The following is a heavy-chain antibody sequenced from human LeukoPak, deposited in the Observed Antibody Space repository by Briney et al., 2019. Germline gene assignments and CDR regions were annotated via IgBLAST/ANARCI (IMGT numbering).Heavy chain of an antibody. J-gene: IGHJ4*02. CDR2: INPNSGGT. CDR3: ARPLRQYYYDSSGYYSWDY. Sequence: GASVKVSRKASGYTFTGYYMHWVRQAPGQGLEWMGWINPNSGGTNYAQKFQGRVTMTRDTSISTAYMELSRLRSDDTAVYYCARPLRQYYYDSSGYYSWDYWGQGTLVTVSS. CDR1: GYTFTGYY. D-gene: IGHD3-22*01. V-gene: IGHV1-2*02.